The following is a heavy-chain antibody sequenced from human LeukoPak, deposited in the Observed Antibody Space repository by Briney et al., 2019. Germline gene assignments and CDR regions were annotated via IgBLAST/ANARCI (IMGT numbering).Heavy chain of an antibody. Sequence: PGGSLRLSCAASGFTFSSYAMSWVRQAPGRGLEWVSTFSGGGGATYNADSVKGRFTISRDNAKNTLYLQMNSLRAEDSAVYYCAKNLGGRAAFDYWGQGTLVTVSS. CDR1: GFTFSSYA. J-gene: IGHJ4*02. CDR2: FSGGGGAT. CDR3: AKNLGGRAAFDY. D-gene: IGHD3-16*01. V-gene: IGHV3-23*01.